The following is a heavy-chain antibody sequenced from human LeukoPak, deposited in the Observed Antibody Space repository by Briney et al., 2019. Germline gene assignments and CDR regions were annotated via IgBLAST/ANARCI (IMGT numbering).Heavy chain of an antibody. V-gene: IGHV4-30-2*01. J-gene: IGHJ5*02. CDR1: GGSISSGGYS. CDR3: AGVGVTMVRGVIRPNWFDP. CDR2: IYHSGST. Sequence: SETLSLTCAVSGGSISSGGYSWSWIRQPPGKGLEWIGYIYHSGSTYYNPSLKSRVTISVDRSKNQFSLKLSSVTAADTAVYYCAGVGVTMVRGVIRPNWFDPWGQGTLVTVSS. D-gene: IGHD3-10*01.